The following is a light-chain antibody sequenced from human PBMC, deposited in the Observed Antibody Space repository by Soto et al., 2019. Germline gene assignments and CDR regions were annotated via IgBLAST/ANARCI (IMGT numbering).Light chain of an antibody. CDR3: SSYTSSSTVV. Sequence: QSVLTQPASVSGSPGQSITISCTGTSSDVGGYNYVSWYQQHPGKAHKLMIYEVSNRPSGVSNRFSGSKSGNTASLTISGLQAEDEDDYYGSSYTSSSTVVFGGGTKLTVL. V-gene: IGLV2-14*01. CDR1: SSDVGGYNY. J-gene: IGLJ2*01. CDR2: EVS.